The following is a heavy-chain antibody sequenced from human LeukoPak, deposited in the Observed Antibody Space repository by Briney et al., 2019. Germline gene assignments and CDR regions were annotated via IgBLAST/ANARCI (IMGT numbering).Heavy chain of an antibody. V-gene: IGHV3-43*01. Sequence: GGSLRLSCAASGFTFDDYTMHWVRQAPGKGLEWVSLISWDGGSTYYADSVKGRFTISRDNSKNSLYLQMNSLRTEDTALYYCAKDNCGGDCYTLDYWGQGTLVTVSS. CDR2: ISWDGGST. D-gene: IGHD2-21*02. J-gene: IGHJ4*02. CDR1: GFTFDDYT. CDR3: AKDNCGGDCYTLDY.